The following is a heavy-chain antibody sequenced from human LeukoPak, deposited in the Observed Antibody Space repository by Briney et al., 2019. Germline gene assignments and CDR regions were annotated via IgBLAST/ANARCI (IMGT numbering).Heavy chain of an antibody. CDR2: ISWNSDRI. CDR3: AKDYYDSSGYSYFDY. Sequence: GGSLRLSCAASGFTFDDYAMPWVRHAPGKGLEWVSGISWNSDRIGYADSVKGRFTISRDNAKNSLYLQMNSLRAEDTALYYCAKDYYDSSGYSYFDYWGQGTLVTVSS. CDR1: GFTFDDYA. J-gene: IGHJ4*02. V-gene: IGHV3-9*01. D-gene: IGHD3-22*01.